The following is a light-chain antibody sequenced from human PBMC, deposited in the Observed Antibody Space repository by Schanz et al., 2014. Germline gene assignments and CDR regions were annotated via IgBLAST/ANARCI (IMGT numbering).Light chain of an antibody. V-gene: IGKV4-1*01. CDR3: QQYYSTPLT. Sequence: DIVMTQSPDSLPVSLGERATINCKSSQSVLYTSNNKNYLAWYQHKPGQPPKLLIYWASTRESGVPDRFSGSGSGTDFTLTISSLQAEDVAVYYCQQYYSTPLTFGGGTKVEI. CDR1: QSVLYTSNNKNY. CDR2: WAS. J-gene: IGKJ4*01.